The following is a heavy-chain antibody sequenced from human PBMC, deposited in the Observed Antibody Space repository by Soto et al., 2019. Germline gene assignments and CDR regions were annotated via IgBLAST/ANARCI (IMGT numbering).Heavy chain of an antibody. Sequence: SGAACGWTLSRSARSWVRQAPGKGLEWVSAISGSGGSTYYADSVKGRFTISRDNSKNTLYLQMNSLRAEDTAVYYCANGDSEFDYWGQGTLVTVSS. V-gene: IGHV3-23*01. D-gene: IGHD2-15*01. J-gene: IGHJ4*02. CDR3: ANGDSEFDY. CDR1: GWTLSRSA. CDR2: ISGSGGST.